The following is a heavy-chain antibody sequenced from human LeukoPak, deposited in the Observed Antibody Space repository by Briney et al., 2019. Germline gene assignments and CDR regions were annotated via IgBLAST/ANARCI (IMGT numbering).Heavy chain of an antibody. CDR2: INWNGGST. Sequence: GGSLRLSCAASGFTFDDYGMSWVRQAPGKGLEWVSGINWNGGSTGYADSVKGRFTISRDNAKNSLYLQMNSLRAEDTALYYCARDRTYDYVWGSYRSPPYFDYWGQGTLVTLSS. D-gene: IGHD3-16*02. J-gene: IGHJ4*02. CDR1: GFTFDDYG. CDR3: ARDRTYDYVWGSYRSPPYFDY. V-gene: IGHV3-20*04.